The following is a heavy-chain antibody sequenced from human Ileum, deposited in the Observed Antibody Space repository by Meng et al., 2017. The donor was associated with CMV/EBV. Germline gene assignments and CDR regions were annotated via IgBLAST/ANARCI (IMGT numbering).Heavy chain of an antibody. V-gene: IGHV4-39*07. CDR2: IYYSGST. CDR1: GGAISSNTHY. D-gene: IGHD2-21*02. CDR3: ARWRVVTFAFDY. J-gene: IGHJ4*02. Sequence: CTVSGGAISSNTHYWAWIRQPPGKGLEGVGSIYYSGSTYYNPSLEGRVTISLDTSSSEFSLKVNSVTAADTAVYYCARWRVVTFAFDYWGQGSLVTVSS.